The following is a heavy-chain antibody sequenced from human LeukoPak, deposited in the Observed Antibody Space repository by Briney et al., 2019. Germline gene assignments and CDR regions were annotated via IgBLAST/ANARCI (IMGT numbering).Heavy chain of an antibody. CDR2: IYTSGST. D-gene: IGHD5-12*01. CDR1: GGSISSYY. V-gene: IGHV4-4*09. CDR3: ARTDIVATIDAFDI. Sequence: SETLSLTCTVSGGSISSYYWSWIRQPPGKGLEWIGYIYTSGSTNYNPSLKSRVTISVDTSKNQFSLKLSSVTAADTAVYYCARTDIVATIDAFDIWGQGTMVTVSS. J-gene: IGHJ3*02.